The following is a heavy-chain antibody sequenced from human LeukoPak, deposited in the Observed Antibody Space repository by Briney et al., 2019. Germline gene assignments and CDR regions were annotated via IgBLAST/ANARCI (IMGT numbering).Heavy chain of an antibody. CDR1: GGSISSGGYY. V-gene: IGHV4-30-4*08. J-gene: IGHJ5*02. CDR3: TIMVRGVIVSWFDP. Sequence: SETLSLTCTVSGGSISSGGYYWSWIRQHPGKGLEWIGYIYYSGSTYYNPSLKSRVTISVDTSKNQFSLKLSSVTAADTAVYYCTIMVRGVIVSWFDPWGQGTLVTVSS. D-gene: IGHD3-10*01. CDR2: IYYSGST.